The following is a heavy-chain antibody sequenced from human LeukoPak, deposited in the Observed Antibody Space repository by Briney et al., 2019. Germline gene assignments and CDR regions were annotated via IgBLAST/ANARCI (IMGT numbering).Heavy chain of an antibody. CDR3: ARDYDSSGLDY. Sequence: SETLSLTCAVYGGSFSGYYWSWIRQPPGKGLEWIGSIYHSGSTYYNPSLKSRVTISVDTSKNQFSLKLSSVTAADTAVYYCARDYDSSGLDYWGQGTLVTVSS. V-gene: IGHV4-34*01. CDR2: IYHSGST. J-gene: IGHJ4*02. CDR1: GGSFSGYY. D-gene: IGHD3-22*01.